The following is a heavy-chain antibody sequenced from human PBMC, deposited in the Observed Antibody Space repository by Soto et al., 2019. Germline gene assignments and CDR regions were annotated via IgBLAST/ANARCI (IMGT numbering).Heavy chain of an antibody. Sequence: GGSLRLSCAASGFTFSSFVMSWVRQAPGKGLEWISYISYSGSIIYYADSVKGRFTISRDNAKSSLYLQMNSLRDEDTAVYYCARDLGYDTSGSSPYYFDYWGQGTLVTV. CDR3: ARDLGYDTSGSSPYYFDY. V-gene: IGHV3-48*03. D-gene: IGHD3-22*01. CDR1: GFTFSSFV. J-gene: IGHJ4*02. CDR2: ISYSGSII.